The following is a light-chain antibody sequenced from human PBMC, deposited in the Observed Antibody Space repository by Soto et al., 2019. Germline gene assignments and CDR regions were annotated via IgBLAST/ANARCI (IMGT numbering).Light chain of an antibody. J-gene: IGLJ2*01. Sequence: QSALTQPPSASGSPGQSVTISCTGTSGDVGTYKYFSWYQQHPGQAPKFIIYEVSKRPSGVPDRFSGSKSGNTASLTVSGLQAEDEADYYCTSYAGSNNWIFGGGTKLTVL. CDR1: SGDVGTYKY. V-gene: IGLV2-8*01. CDR2: EVS. CDR3: TSYAGSNNWI.